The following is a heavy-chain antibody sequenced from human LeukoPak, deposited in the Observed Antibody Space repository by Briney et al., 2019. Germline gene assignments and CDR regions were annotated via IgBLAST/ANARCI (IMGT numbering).Heavy chain of an antibody. CDR3: AKDRRGCTSTSCYYRFDY. CDR2: IRGSGGST. CDR1: GFTFSSYA. J-gene: IGHJ4*02. V-gene: IGHV3-23*01. Sequence: GGSLRLSCAASGFTFSSYAMSWVRQAPGKGLEWVSGIRGSGGSTHYADSVKGRFTISRDNSKNTLYLQMNSLRAEDTAVYYCAKDRRGCTSTSCYYRFDYWGQGTLVTVSS. D-gene: IGHD2-2*01.